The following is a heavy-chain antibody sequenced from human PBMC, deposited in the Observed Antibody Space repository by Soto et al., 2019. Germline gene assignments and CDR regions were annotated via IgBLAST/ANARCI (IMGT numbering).Heavy chain of an antibody. D-gene: IGHD5-12*01. CDR1: GFTFSNAW. CDR3: TADPINSGYDY. V-gene: IGHV3-15*01. CDR2: IKSKTDGGTT. Sequence: EVQLVESGGGLVKPGGSLRLSCAASGFTFSNAWMSWVRQAPGKGLEWVGRIKSKTDGGTTDYAAPVKGRFTISRDDSQNTLYLQKNSLKTEDTAVYYCTADPINSGYDYWGQGTPVAVSS. J-gene: IGHJ4*02.